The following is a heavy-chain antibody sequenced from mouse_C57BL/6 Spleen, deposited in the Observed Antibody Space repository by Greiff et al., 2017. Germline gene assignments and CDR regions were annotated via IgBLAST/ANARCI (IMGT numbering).Heavy chain of an antibody. CDR2: ISSGGDYI. Sequence: EVKLVESGEGLVKPGGSLKLSCAASGFTFSSYAMSWVRQTPEKRLEWVAYISSGGDYIYYADTVKGRFTISRDNARNTLYLQMSRLKSEDTAMYYCTRDRERGRYIDVWGTGTTVTVSS. V-gene: IGHV5-9-1*02. D-gene: IGHD4-1*01. CDR3: TRDRERGRYIDV. J-gene: IGHJ1*03. CDR1: GFTFSSYA.